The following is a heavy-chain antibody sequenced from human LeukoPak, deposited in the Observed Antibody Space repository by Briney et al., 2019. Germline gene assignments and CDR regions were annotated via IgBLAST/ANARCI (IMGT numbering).Heavy chain of an antibody. Sequence: SETLSLTCTVSGGSISSSINYWGWIRQPPGKGLEWIGSFYYSGSTYSNPSLKSRVTISVDTSKKQFSLNLSSVTAADTAVYYCARHFGPRNAEYFQHWGQGTLVTVSS. CDR1: GGSISSSINY. V-gene: IGHV4-39*01. J-gene: IGHJ1*01. D-gene: IGHD3-3*01. CDR2: FYYSGST. CDR3: ARHFGPRNAEYFQH.